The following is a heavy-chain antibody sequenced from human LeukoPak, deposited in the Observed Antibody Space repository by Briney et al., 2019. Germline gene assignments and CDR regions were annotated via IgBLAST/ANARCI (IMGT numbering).Heavy chain of an antibody. D-gene: IGHD1-7*01. V-gene: IGHV1-18*01. CDR3: ARDPRSMTGTSLGVDV. CDR1: GYTFNKYN. CDR2: ISTYNGHT. J-gene: IGHJ6*02. Sequence: ASVKVSCKASGYTFNKYNITWVRQAPGQGLEWMGWISTYNGHTSYGQRLQGRVTMTTHTSTNTAYMELRSLRSDDTAIYYCARDPRSMTGTSLGVDVWGQGTTVTVS.